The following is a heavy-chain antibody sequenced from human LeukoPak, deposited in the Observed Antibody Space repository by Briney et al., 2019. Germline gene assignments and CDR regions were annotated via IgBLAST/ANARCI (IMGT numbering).Heavy chain of an antibody. CDR2: INHSGST. CDR3: ARFRSPDHKMALLGNWFDP. V-gene: IGHV4-34*01. J-gene: IGHJ5*02. Sequence: SETLSLTCAVYGGSFSGYYWSWIRQPPGKGLEWIGEINHSGSTNYNPSLKSRVTISVDTSKSQFSLKLSSVTAADTAVYYCARFRSPDHKMALLGNWFDPWGQGTLVTVSS. D-gene: IGHD5-24*01. CDR1: GGSFSGYY.